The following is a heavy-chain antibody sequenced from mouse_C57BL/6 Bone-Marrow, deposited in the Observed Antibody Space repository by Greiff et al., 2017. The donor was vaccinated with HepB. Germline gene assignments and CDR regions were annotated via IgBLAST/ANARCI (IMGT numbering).Heavy chain of an antibody. D-gene: IGHD1-1*01. V-gene: IGHV1-55*01. CDR3: ARNYGSSYFFDY. J-gene: IGHJ2*01. Sequence: VQLQQSGAELVKPGASVKMSCKASGYTFTSYWITWVKQRPGQGLEWIGDIYPGSGGTNYNEKFKSKATLTVDTSSSTAYMQLSSLTSEDSAVYYCARNYGSSYFFDYWGQGTTLTVSS. CDR1: GYTFTSYW. CDR2: IYPGSGGT.